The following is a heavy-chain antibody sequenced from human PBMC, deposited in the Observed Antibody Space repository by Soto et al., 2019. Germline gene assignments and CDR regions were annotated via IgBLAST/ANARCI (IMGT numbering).Heavy chain of an antibody. CDR1: GDSMSPFY. CDR3: ASLYHY. V-gene: IGHV4-59*01. CDR2: IYHIGTT. D-gene: IGHD2-2*02. Sequence: PSETLSLTCAVSGDSMSPFYWSWIRQPPGKGLEWIGYIYHIGTTTYNPSLESRVTISLDSSKNQFSLKLTSVTAADTAVYYCASLYHYWGQGTLVTVSS. J-gene: IGHJ4*02.